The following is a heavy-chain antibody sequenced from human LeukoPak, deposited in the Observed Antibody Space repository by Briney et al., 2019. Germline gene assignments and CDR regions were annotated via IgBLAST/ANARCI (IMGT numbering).Heavy chain of an antibody. D-gene: IGHD1-26*01. J-gene: IGHJ4*02. Sequence: KPGGSLRLSCAASGFTFSSYSMNWVRQAPGKGLEWVSSISSSSSYIYYADSVKGRFTISRDNAKNSLYLQMNSLRAEDTAVYYCASSGTVYDLRYYFDYWGQGTLVTVSS. CDR3: ASSGTVYDLRYYFDY. V-gene: IGHV3-21*04. CDR1: GFTFSSYS. CDR2: ISSSSSYI.